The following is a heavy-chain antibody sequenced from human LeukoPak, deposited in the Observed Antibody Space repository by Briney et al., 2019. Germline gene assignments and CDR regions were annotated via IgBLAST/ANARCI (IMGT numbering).Heavy chain of an antibody. V-gene: IGHV3-21*01. CDR3: ARERASSGYMDAFDI. D-gene: IGHD3-22*01. Sequence: GGSLRLSCAASGFTFSSYSMNWVRQASGKGLEWVSSISSSSSYIYYADSVKGRFTISRDNAKNSLYLQMNSLRAEDTAVYYCARERASSGYMDAFDIWGQGTMVTVSS. CDR2: ISSSSSYI. J-gene: IGHJ3*02. CDR1: GFTFSSYS.